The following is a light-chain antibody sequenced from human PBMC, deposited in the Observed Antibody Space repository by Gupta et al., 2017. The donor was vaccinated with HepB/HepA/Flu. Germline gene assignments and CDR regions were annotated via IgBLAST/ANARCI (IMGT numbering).Light chain of an antibody. J-gene: IGLJ1*01. CDR3: SAWDTSRNSHV. Sequence: AGLTQPPSVTTGLSPTATFTCPGNSNHVGHEGAVWLQQHQGHPPTLLSYYNNDRPSPISERFSASSSANTASLTITAVQPEDEADYYYSAWDTSRNSHVFGTGTKVNVL. CDR1: SNHVGHEG. CDR2: YNN. V-gene: IGLV10-54*04.